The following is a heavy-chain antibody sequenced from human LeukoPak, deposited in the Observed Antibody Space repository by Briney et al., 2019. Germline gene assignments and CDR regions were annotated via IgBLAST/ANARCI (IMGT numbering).Heavy chain of an antibody. D-gene: IGHD6-19*01. CDR2: ISSNGDST. V-gene: IGHV3-64*01. J-gene: IGHJ4*02. Sequence: PGGSLRLSCVASGFTFSSSAMHWVRQAPGKGLLYVSGISSNGDSTYYANSVQGRFIISRDNSKNTLYLQMGSLRAEDMAVYYCARYISGRHDYWGQGTLVTVSS. CDR1: GFTFSSSA. CDR3: ARYISGRHDY.